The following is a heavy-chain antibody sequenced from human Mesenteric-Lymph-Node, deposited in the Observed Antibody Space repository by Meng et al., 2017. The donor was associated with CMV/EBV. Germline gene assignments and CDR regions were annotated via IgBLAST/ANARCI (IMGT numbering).Heavy chain of an antibody. V-gene: IGHV3-23*01. CDR1: GFTFSSYA. CDR2: ISGSGGST. CDR3: AKGVTSPLGY. Sequence: GESLKISCAASGFTFSSYAMSWVRQAPGKGLEWVSAISGSGGSTYYADSVKGRFTISRDNSKNTLYLQMNSLRAEDTAVYYCAKGVTSPLGYWGQGTLVTVSS. J-gene: IGHJ4*02. D-gene: IGHD4-23*01.